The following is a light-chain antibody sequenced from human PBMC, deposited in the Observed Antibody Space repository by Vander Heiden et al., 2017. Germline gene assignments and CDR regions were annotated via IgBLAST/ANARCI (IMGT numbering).Light chain of an antibody. CDR1: SSDVRNYNF. CDR3: CSYGDSNTLV. CDR2: EVI. Sequence: QSALTQPASRSASPGQTITITCTGTSSDVRNYNFVSWYQHHPGKAPKLMIYEVIKRPSGVSNRFSGSKSGNTASLTISGLQAEDEADYYCCSYGDSNTLVFGGGTKLTVL. J-gene: IGLJ2*01. V-gene: IGLV2-23*02.